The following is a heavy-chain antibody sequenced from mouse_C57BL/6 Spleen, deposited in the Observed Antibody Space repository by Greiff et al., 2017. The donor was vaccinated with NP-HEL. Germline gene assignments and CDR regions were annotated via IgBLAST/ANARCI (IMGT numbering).Heavy chain of an antibody. V-gene: IGHV2-2*01. CDR1: GFSLTSYG. CDR3: ARGTSRAFDD. CDR2: IWSGGST. D-gene: IGHD3-1*01. Sequence: QVQLKESGPGLVQPSQSLSITCTVSGFSLTSYGVHWVRQSPGKGLEWLGVIWSGGSTDYNAAFISRLSISKDNSKSQVFFKMNSLQADDTAIYYCARGTSRAFDDWGQGTTLTVSS. J-gene: IGHJ2*01.